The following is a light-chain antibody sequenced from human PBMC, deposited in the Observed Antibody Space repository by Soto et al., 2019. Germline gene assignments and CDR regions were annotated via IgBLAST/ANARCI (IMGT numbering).Light chain of an antibody. Sequence: DIVLTQSPDSLTVSLGEGATINCKSSHSLLYSSNNKNHLAWYQQKPGQPPRLLISWASTRESGVPDRFSGSGSGTDFTLTISNLQAEDVAVYYCQQCYSIPTFGGGTKVEIK. V-gene: IGKV4-1*01. CDR1: HSLLYSSNNKNH. J-gene: IGKJ4*01. CDR3: QQCYSIPT. CDR2: WAS.